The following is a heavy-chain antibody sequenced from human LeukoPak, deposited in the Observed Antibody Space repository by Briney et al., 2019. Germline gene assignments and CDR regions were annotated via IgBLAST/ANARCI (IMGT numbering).Heavy chain of an antibody. J-gene: IGHJ2*01. CDR2: IKGSGDST. CDR1: GFTFSSYA. D-gene: IGHD6-6*01. V-gene: IGHV3-23*01. CDR3: AKHPSSSIWYFDL. Sequence: GGSLRLSCAASGFTFSSYAMSWVRQAPGKGLEWVSGIKGSGDSTYYASSVKGRFSISRDNSKNTLYLQMNNLRAEDTAVYSCAKHPSSSIWYFDLWGRGTLVTVSS.